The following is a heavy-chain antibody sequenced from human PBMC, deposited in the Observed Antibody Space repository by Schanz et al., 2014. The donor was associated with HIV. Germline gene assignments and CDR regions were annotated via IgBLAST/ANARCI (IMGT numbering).Heavy chain of an antibody. CDR2: IKSKTDGGTT. CDR3: TTVKGYSSSWTTYYYYGMDV. CDR1: GFTFSNAW. D-gene: IGHD6-13*01. Sequence: EVQLVESGGGLVKPGGSLRLSCAASGFTFSNAWMSWVRQAPGKGLEWVGRIKSKTDGGTTDYAAPVKGRFTISRDDSNNTLYMQMNSLKTEDTAVYYCTTVKGYSSSWTTYYYYGMDVWGQGTTVTVSS. V-gene: IGHV3-15*01. J-gene: IGHJ6*02.